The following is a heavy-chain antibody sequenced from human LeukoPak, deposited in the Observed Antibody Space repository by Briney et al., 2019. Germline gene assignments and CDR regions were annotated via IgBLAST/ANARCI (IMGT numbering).Heavy chain of an antibody. J-gene: IGHJ4*02. D-gene: IGHD6-19*01. CDR3: ARGRSTGWFLAHYFDN. CDR1: NGSISSYY. Sequence: PSETLSLTCVVSNGSISSYYWSWIRQSPEKGLEWMGEISHRGSTNYNPSFQSRVTISVDTSKNHFSLKLTSVSAADTAVYYCARGRSTGWFLAHYFDNWGQGTLVTVSS. V-gene: IGHV4-34*01. CDR2: ISHRGST.